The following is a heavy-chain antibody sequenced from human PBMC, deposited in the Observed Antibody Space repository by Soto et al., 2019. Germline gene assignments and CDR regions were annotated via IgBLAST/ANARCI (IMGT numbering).Heavy chain of an antibody. Sequence: QVQLVQSGAEVKKPGASVKVSCKASGYTFTSYDINWVRKATGPGLEWMGWMNPNSGNTGYAQKFQGRVTMTSNTSISTAYMELSSLRSEDTAVYYGARGQVGYCSGCSCYGHKSELYSDYYWGQGTLVTVSS. CDR3: ARGQVGYCSGCSCYGHKSELYSDYY. CDR2: MNPNSGNT. J-gene: IGHJ4*02. D-gene: IGHD2-15*01. V-gene: IGHV1-8*01. CDR1: GYTFTSYD.